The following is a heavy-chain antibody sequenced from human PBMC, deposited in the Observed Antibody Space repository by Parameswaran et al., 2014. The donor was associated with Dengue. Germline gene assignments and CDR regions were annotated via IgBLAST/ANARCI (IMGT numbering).Heavy chain of an antibody. Sequence: VRQAPGKGLEWVSYISSSGSTIYYADSVKGRFTISRDNAKNSLYLQMNSLRAEDTAVYYCARADPYGMDVWGQGTTVTVSS. CDR2: ISSSGSTI. J-gene: IGHJ6*02. CDR3: ARADPYGMDV. V-gene: IGHV3-11*01.